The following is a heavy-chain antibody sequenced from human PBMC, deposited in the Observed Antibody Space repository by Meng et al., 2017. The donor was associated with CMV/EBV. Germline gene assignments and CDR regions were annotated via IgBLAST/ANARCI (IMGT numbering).Heavy chain of an antibody. V-gene: IGHV4-59*01. Sequence: SETLSLTCPVSGGSISSYYWSWIRQPPGKGLEWIGYIYYSGSTNYTPSLKSRVTLSVDTSKNQSPRKLSSVTAADTAGDYCARAGGITGTTLEYWGQGTLGTVSS. CDR2: IYYSGST. CDR1: GGSISSYY. D-gene: IGHD1-7*01. J-gene: IGHJ4*02. CDR3: ARAGGITGTTLEY.